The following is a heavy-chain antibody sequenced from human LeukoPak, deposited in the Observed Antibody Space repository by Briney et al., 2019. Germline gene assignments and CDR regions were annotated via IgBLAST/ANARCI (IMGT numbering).Heavy chain of an antibody. D-gene: IGHD6-19*01. CDR1: GYTFTGYY. J-gene: IGHJ4*02. V-gene: IGHV1-2*02. CDR3: AREVGIAVAGTFDY. Sequence: AASVKVSCKASGYTFTGYYMHWVRQAPGQGLEWMGWINPNSGGTNYAQKFQGRVTMTRDTSISTAYMELSRLRSDDTAVYYCAREVGIAVAGTFDYWGQGTLVTVSS. CDR2: INPNSGGT.